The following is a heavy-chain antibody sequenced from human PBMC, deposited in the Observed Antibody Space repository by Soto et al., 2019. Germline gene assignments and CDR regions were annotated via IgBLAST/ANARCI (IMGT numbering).Heavy chain of an antibody. Sequence: QAQLQESGPGLVKPSQTLSLTCTVSGGSISSGGYYWSWIRQHPGKGLEWIGYIYYSGSTYYNPSLKSRVTISVDTSKNQFSLKLSSVTAADTAVYYCARVHYYDSSGYYPLLFDYWGQGTLVTVSS. CDR1: GGSISSGGYY. CDR2: IYYSGST. CDR3: ARVHYYDSSGYYPLLFDY. V-gene: IGHV4-31*03. D-gene: IGHD3-22*01. J-gene: IGHJ4*02.